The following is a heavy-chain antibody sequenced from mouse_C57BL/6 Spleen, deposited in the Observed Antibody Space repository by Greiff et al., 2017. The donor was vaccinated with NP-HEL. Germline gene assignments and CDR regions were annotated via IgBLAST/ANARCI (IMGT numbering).Heavy chain of an antibody. Sequence: EVQLQQSGPELVKPGASVKMSCKASGYTFTDYNMHWVKQSHGKSLEWIGYINPNNGGTSYNQKFKGKATLTVNKSSSTAYMELRSLTSEDSAVYSCAKWNWVYFDYWGQGTTLTVSS. CDR2: INPNNGGT. D-gene: IGHD4-1*01. J-gene: IGHJ2*01. V-gene: IGHV1-22*01. CDR1: GYTFTDYN. CDR3: AKWNWVYFDY.